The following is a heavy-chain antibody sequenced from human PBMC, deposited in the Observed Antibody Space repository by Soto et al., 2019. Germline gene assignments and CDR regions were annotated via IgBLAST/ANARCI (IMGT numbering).Heavy chain of an antibody. V-gene: IGHV3-33*01. Sequence: GGSLRLSCAASGFTFSSYGMHWVRQAPGKGLEWVAVLWYDGSNQYYADSVKGRFTISRDNSKNTLYLQMNSLRAEDTAVYYCARDKYGNPGGGMDVWGQGTTVTVSS. J-gene: IGHJ6*02. CDR1: GFTFSSYG. CDR2: LWYDGSNQ. D-gene: IGHD3-10*01. CDR3: ARDKYGNPGGGMDV.